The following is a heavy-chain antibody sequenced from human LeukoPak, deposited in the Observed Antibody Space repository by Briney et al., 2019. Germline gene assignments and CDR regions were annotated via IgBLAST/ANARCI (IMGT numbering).Heavy chain of an antibody. D-gene: IGHD5-12*01. Sequence: SEILSLTCAVYGGSFSGYYWSWIRLPPGKGLEWIGEINHSGSTYYNPSLKSRVTISVDTSKNQFSLKLSSVTAADTAVYYCARDSGYDLGPEYFDYWGQGTLVTVSS. J-gene: IGHJ4*02. CDR3: ARDSGYDLGPEYFDY. CDR1: GGSFSGYY. CDR2: INHSGST. V-gene: IGHV4-34*01.